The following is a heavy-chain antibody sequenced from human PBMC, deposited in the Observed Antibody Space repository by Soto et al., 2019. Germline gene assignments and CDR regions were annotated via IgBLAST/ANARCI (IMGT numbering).Heavy chain of an antibody. V-gene: IGHV4-59*01. CDR3: AREHGFRYGLNYFDP. D-gene: IGHD5-18*01. J-gene: IGHJ5*02. CDR1: GGSINNYY. CDR2: IYDSGST. Sequence: QVQLQESGPGLVKPSETLSLTCTVSGGSINNYYWSWIRQPPGKGLEWIGYIYDSGSTNYNPSLNSRVTMSVDTSTTPFSLNLSSVTAADTAVYYCAREHGFRYGLNYFDPWGQGTLVTVSS.